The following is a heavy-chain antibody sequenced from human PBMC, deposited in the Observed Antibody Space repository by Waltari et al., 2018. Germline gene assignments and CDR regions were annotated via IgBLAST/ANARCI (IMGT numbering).Heavy chain of an antibody. CDR2: RSYDGSNK. D-gene: IGHD2-2*01. CDR1: GFTFSSYA. CDR3: ARYLQYRYFDY. J-gene: IGHJ4*02. V-gene: IGHV3-30*01. Sequence: QVQLVESGGGVVQPGRSLRLSCAASGFTFSSYAMHWFRQAPGKGPEWVAVRSYDGSNKYYADSVKGRFTIARDNSKNTLYLQMNSRRAEDTAVYYCARYLQYRYFDYWGQGTLVTVSS.